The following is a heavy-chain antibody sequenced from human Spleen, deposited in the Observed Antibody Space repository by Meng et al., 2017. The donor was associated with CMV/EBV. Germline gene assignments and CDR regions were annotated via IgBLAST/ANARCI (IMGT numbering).Heavy chain of an antibody. CDR1: GYTFSGYD. V-gene: IGHV1-18*01. Sequence: ASVKVSCKASGYTFSGYDISWVRQAPGQGLEWMEWISGCSGYTRYAQKVQGRVTMTTDTSTTTTNMEPRSLRSDDTALYYCAREMPSYGGSYYDDYWGQGTLVTVSS. J-gene: IGHJ4*02. CDR3: AREMPSYGGSYYDDY. CDR2: ISGCSGYT. D-gene: IGHD1-26*01.